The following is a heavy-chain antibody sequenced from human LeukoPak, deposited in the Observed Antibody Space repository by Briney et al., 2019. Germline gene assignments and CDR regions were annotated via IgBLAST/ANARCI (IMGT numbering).Heavy chain of an antibody. CDR1: GGSISSYY. CDR3: ARVETEGYDILTDYYFNSNFDY. D-gene: IGHD3-9*01. Sequence: SETLSLTCTVSGGSISSYYWSWIRQPPGKGLEGIGYIYYSGSTNYNPSLKSGGTISVDTTKNKFSLKLRSVTAADTAVYYCARVETEGYDILTDYYFNSNFDYWGQGTLVTVS. J-gene: IGHJ4*02. V-gene: IGHV4-59*01. CDR2: IYYSGST.